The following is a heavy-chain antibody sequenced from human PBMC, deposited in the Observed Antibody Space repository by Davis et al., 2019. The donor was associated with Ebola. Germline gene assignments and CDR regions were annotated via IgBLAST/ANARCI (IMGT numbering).Heavy chain of an antibody. J-gene: IGHJ6*04. CDR1: GFTFSSYA. D-gene: IGHD7-27*01. CDR2: ISYDGSNK. V-gene: IGHV3-30*04. CDR3: ARDEGVAGEDGMDV. Sequence: GGSLRLSCAASGFTFSSYAMHWVRQAPGKGLEWVAVISYDGSNKYYADSVKGRFTISRDNSKNTLYLQMNSLRAEDTAVYYCARDEGVAGEDGMDVWGKGTTVTVSS.